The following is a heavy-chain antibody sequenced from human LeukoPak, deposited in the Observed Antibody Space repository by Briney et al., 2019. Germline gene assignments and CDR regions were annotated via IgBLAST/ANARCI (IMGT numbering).Heavy chain of an antibody. Sequence: SETLSLTCTVSGGSISSGGYYWSWIRQPPGKGLEWIGYIYNSGSTNYNSSLKSRVTISADTSKNQFSLKLSSVTAADTAVYYCARARGATIFQSAFDIWGQGTMVTVSS. CDR1: GGSISSGGYY. CDR2: IYNSGST. D-gene: IGHD5-24*01. CDR3: ARARGATIFQSAFDI. J-gene: IGHJ3*02. V-gene: IGHV4-61*08.